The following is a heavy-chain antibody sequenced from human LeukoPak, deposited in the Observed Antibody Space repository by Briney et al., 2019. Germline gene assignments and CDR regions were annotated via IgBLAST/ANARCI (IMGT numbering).Heavy chain of an antibody. D-gene: IGHD3-22*01. J-gene: IGHJ4*02. CDR1: GGSINSYY. Sequence: SETLSLTCTVSGGSINSYYWSWIRQPPGKGLEWIGYIYYSGSTNYNPSLKSRVTISVDTYKNQFSLKLSSVTAADTAVYYCARGAPYYYDSSGYLFDYWGQGTLVTVSS. CDR3: ARGAPYYYDSSGYLFDY. CDR2: IYYSGST. V-gene: IGHV4-59*01.